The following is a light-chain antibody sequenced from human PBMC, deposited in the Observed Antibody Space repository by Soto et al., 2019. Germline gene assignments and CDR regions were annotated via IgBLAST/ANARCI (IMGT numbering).Light chain of an antibody. CDR3: QHYNIWPFT. V-gene: IGKV3-15*01. CDR2: GAS. Sequence: EIVMTQSPATLSVSPGERPTLSCRASQSVSSNLAWYQQKPGQAPRLLIYGASTRATGIPARFSGSGSGTEFTLTISSLQSEDFAVYYCQHYNIWPFTFGGGTKVEIK. J-gene: IGKJ4*01. CDR1: QSVSSN.